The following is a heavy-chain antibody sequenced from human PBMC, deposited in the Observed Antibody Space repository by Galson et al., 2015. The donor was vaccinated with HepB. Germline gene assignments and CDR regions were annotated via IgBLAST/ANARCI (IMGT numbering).Heavy chain of an antibody. V-gene: IGHV1-69*13. J-gene: IGHJ4*02. CDR1: GGTFSSYA. CDR2: IIPIFGTA. CDR3: ARSSSYDSTGYYYDY. Sequence: SVKVSCKASGGTFSSYAISWVRQAPGQGLEWMGGIIPIFGTASYTQKSQGRVTITADESTSTAYMELSSLRSEDTAVYYCARSSSYDSTGYYYDYWGQGTLVTVSS. D-gene: IGHD3-22*01.